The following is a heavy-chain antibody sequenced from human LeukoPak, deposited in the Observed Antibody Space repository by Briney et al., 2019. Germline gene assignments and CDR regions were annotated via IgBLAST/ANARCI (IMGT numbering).Heavy chain of an antibody. CDR1: GGSISSYY. CDR2: IRRSGENT. J-gene: IGHJ5*02. V-gene: IGHV3-48*03. CDR3: ARGGKLEPTALAS. Sequence: LSLTCTVSGGSISSYYWSWVRQAPGRGLEWVSSIRRSGENTYYGDAVKGRSTISRDNANRMLSLHINSLRVEDSAIYYCARGGKLEPTALASWGQGSLVVVSS. D-gene: IGHD2-21*02.